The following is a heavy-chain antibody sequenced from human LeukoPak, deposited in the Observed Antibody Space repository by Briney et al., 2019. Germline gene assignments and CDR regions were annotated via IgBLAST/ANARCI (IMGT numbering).Heavy chain of an antibody. V-gene: IGHV1-8*01. CDR3: ARDLVYDSPPYGMDV. D-gene: IGHD3-16*01. J-gene: IGHJ6*02. CDR2: MNPNSGNT. Sequence: ASVKVSCKASGYTFTRYDINWVRQATGQGLEWMGWMNPNSGNTGYPLKFQGRVTMTRNTAISTAYMELSRLRSDDTAVYYCARDLVYDSPPYGMDVWGQGTTVTVSS. CDR1: GYTFTRYD.